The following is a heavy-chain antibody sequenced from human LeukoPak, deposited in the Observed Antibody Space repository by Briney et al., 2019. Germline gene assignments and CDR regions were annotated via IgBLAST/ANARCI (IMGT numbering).Heavy chain of an antibody. CDR3: ARAGISWNPADS. J-gene: IGHJ4*02. V-gene: IGHV4-4*02. CDR1: GGSISDSFEHY. Sequence: SETLSLTCVVSGGSISDSFEHYWSWVRQPPGKGFEWIAEVHRTGRTIYSPSFARRVTISADTSKNQVSLKLTSVTAADTAACYCARAGISWNPADSWGQGTLVTVSS. CDR2: VHRTGRT. D-gene: IGHD1-1*01.